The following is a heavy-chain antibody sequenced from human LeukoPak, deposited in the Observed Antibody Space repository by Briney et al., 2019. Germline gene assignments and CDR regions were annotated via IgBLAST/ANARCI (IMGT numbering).Heavy chain of an antibody. V-gene: IGHV4-30-2*01. CDR3: ARGPIAYYDSSGYYPFDY. CDR1: GGSISSGGYS. Sequence: SETLSLTCAVSGGSISSGGYSWSWIRQPPGTGLEWIGYIYHSGSTYYNPSLKSRVTISVDRSKNQFSLKLSSVTAADTAVYYCARGPIAYYDSSGYYPFDYWGQGTLVTVSS. CDR2: IYHSGST. D-gene: IGHD3-22*01. J-gene: IGHJ4*02.